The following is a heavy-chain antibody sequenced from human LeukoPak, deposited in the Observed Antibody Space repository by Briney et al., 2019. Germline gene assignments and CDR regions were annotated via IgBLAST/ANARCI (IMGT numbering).Heavy chain of an antibody. CDR3: AREGPQGFDY. Sequence: GGSLRLSCAASGFTVSSNYMNWVRQAPGKGLEWVSVIYSGGSTYYADSVRGRFTISRDISKNTLYLQMNSLRADDTAVYYCAREGPQGFDYWGQGTLVTVSS. CDR1: GFTVSSNY. CDR2: IYSGGST. J-gene: IGHJ4*02. D-gene: IGHD1-14*01. V-gene: IGHV3-53*01.